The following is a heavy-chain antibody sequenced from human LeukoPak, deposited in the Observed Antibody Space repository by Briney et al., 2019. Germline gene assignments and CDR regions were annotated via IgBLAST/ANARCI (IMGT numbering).Heavy chain of an antibody. D-gene: IGHD4-17*01. Sequence: PSGGSLRLSCTASGFTFGDYAMSWVRQAPGKGLEWVGFIRSKAYGGTTEYAASVKGRFTISRDDSKSIAYLQMNSLKTEDTAVYYCTSDYGDYRLDYWGQGTLVTVSS. CDR2: IRSKAYGGTT. CDR3: TSDYGDYRLDY. V-gene: IGHV3-49*04. CDR1: GFTFGDYA. J-gene: IGHJ4*02.